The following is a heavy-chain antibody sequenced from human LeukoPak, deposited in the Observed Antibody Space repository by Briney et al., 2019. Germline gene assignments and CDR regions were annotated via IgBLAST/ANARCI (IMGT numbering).Heavy chain of an antibody. CDR1: GFTFSSYS. D-gene: IGHD1-14*01. V-gene: IGHV3-48*04. CDR2: ISSSSSTI. Sequence: GGSLRLSCAASGFTFSSYSMNWVRQAPGKGLEWVSYISSSSSTIYYADSVKGRFTISRDNAKNSLYLQMNSLRAEDTAVYYCARELVPDQDDYWGQGTLVTVSS. CDR3: ARELVPDQDDY. J-gene: IGHJ4*02.